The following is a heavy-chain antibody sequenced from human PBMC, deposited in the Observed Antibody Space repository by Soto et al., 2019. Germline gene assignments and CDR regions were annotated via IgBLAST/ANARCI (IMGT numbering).Heavy chain of an antibody. CDR2: IGTAGDT. V-gene: IGHV3-13*01. CDR3: ARGMGFAAVGDAFDI. J-gene: IGHJ3*02. D-gene: IGHD6-25*01. CDR1: GFTFSSYD. Sequence: EVQLVESGGGLVQPGGSLRLSCAASGFTFSSYDMHWVRQATGKGLEWVSAIGTAGDTYYPGSVKGRFTISRENAKNSLYLQMNSLRAGDTAVYYCARGMGFAAVGDAFDIWGQGTMVTVSS.